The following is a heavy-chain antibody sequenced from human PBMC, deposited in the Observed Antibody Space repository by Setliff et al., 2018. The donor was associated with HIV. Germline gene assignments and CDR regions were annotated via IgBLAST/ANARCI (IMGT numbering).Heavy chain of an antibody. V-gene: IGHV4-38-2*01. D-gene: IGHD3-16*01. Sequence: SETLSLTCDVSGYSISSGYYWGWIRQPPGKGLESIGSIYHSGTIFYKPSLKSRLAISVDTSKNHFSLNLTSVTAADTAVYFCSRHRANWGGPWDYWGQGTLVTVSS. CDR2: IYHSGTI. J-gene: IGHJ4*02. CDR3: SRHRANWGGPWDY. CDR1: GYSISSGYY.